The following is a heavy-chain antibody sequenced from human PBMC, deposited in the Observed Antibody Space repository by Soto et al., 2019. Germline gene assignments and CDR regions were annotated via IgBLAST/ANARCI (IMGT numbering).Heavy chain of an antibody. V-gene: IGHV4-31*03. Sequence: QVQLQESGPGLVKPSQTLSLTCTVSGDSISSGGYFWNWIRHHPGKGLEWIGYIFYSGTTFYNQSLKSRLSISVDTSNNQFSMNLTSVNAEDTAVYFCASGRLRWRYFDYWGQGALVTVSS. CDR3: ASGRLRWRYFDY. D-gene: IGHD2-15*01. CDR2: IFYSGTT. J-gene: IGHJ4*02. CDR1: GDSISSGGYF.